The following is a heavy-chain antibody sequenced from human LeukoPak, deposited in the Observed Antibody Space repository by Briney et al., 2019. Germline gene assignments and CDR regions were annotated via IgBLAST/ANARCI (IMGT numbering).Heavy chain of an antibody. CDR3: TRDYGGLGY. V-gene: IGHV3-74*01. CDR2: IHSDGSST. Sequence: GGSLRLSCAASGFTISTYRMHWVRQAPGKGLVWDSSIHSDGSSTRYADSVKGRFTVSRDSAKNTVYLQMSGLRAEDTAVYYCTRDYGGLGYWGQGTLVTVSS. D-gene: IGHD3-16*01. CDR1: GFTISTYR. J-gene: IGHJ4*02.